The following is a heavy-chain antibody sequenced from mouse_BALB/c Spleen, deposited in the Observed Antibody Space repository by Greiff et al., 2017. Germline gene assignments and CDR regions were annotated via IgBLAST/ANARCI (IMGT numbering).Heavy chain of an antibody. CDR2: IYPGNSDT. J-gene: IGHJ2*01. V-gene: IGHV1-5*01. CDR1: GYTFTSYW. Sequence: VQLKESGTVLARPGASVKMSCKASGYTFTSYWMHRVKQRPGQGLEWIGAIYPGNSDTSYNQKFKGKAKLTAVTSTSTAYMELSSLTNEDSAVYYCTRAYYRYALYYFDYWGQGTTLTVSS. CDR3: TRAYYRYALYYFDY. D-gene: IGHD2-14*01.